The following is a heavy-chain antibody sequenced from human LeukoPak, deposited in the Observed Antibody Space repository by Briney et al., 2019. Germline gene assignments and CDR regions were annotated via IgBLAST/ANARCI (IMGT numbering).Heavy chain of an antibody. D-gene: IGHD3-22*01. Sequence: GGSLRLSCAASGFTFSSYSMNWVRQAPGKGLEWVSSISSSSSYIYYADSVKGRFTISRDNAKNSLYLQMNSLRAEDTAVYYCAREAYDSSGYYQPPYDAFDIWGQGTMVNVSS. V-gene: IGHV3-21*01. CDR1: GFTFSSYS. CDR2: ISSSSSYI. J-gene: IGHJ3*02. CDR3: AREAYDSSGYYQPPYDAFDI.